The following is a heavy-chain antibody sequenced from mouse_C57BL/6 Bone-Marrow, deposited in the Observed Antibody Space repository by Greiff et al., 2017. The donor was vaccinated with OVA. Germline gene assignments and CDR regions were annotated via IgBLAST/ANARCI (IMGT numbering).Heavy chain of an antibody. Sequence: EVKLQQSGPELVKPGASVKISCKASGYTFTDYYMNWVKQSHGKSLEWIGDINPNNGGTSYNQKFKGKATLTVDKSSSTAYMELRSLTSEDSAVYYCARNYYGSRSLFAYWGQGTLVTVSA. CDR3: ARNYYGSRSLFAY. D-gene: IGHD1-1*01. CDR2: INPNNGGT. J-gene: IGHJ3*01. CDR1: GYTFTDYY. V-gene: IGHV1-26*01.